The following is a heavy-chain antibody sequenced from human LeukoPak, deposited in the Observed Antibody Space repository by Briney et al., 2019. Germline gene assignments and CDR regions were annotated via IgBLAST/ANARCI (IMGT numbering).Heavy chain of an antibody. CDR2: VDFRSSNI. CDR1: GFTFSSYN. J-gene: IGHJ4*01. Sequence: GGSLRLSCAASGFTFSSYNMNWVRQAPGKGLEWVSCVDFRSSNIYYADSVKGRFTISRDNAKNSLYLQMNSLRDEDTAVYYCARGDSFDYWGHGALVTVSS. CDR3: ARGDSFDY. V-gene: IGHV3-21*01.